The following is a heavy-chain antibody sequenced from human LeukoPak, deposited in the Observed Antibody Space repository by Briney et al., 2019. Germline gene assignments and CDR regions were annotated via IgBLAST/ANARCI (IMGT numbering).Heavy chain of an antibody. CDR1: GGSLSSYY. J-gene: IGHJ3*02. CDR2: IYYSGST. Sequence: SETLSLTCTVSGGSLSSYYWSWIRQPPGKGLEWIGYIYYSGSTNYNPSLKSRVTISVDTSKNQFSLKLSSVTAADTAVYYCASYYDSSGYYRGDAFDIWGQGTMVTVSS. V-gene: IGHV4-59*08. CDR3: ASYYDSSGYYRGDAFDI. D-gene: IGHD3-22*01.